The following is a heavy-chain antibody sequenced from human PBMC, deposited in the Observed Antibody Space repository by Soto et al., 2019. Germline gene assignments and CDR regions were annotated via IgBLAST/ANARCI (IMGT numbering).Heavy chain of an antibody. D-gene: IGHD3-22*01. V-gene: IGHV4-39*01. J-gene: IGHJ5*01. Sequence: LSLTCAVSGVSIHNSHSFWAWIRQPPGKGLEFIGSVYYSGGAKYNPSLKSRVTISVDTSKNQMSLTLNTVTAADTAVYYCGRVIEGATRHTDFDSWGQGTMVTV. CDR3: GRVIEGATRHTDFDS. CDR2: VYYSGGA. CDR1: GVSIHNSHSF.